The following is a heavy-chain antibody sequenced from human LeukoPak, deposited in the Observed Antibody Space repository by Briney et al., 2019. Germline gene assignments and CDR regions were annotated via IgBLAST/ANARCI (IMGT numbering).Heavy chain of an antibody. Sequence: SETLSLTCTVSGGSISSSSYYWGWIRQPPGKGLEWIGSIYYSGSTYYNPSLKSRVTISVDTSKNQFSLKLSSVTAAGTAVYYCASTKLRFLEWLRFDPWGQGTLVTVSS. V-gene: IGHV4-39*01. J-gene: IGHJ5*02. CDR3: ASTKLRFLEWLRFDP. D-gene: IGHD3-3*01. CDR1: GGSISSSSYY. CDR2: IYYSGST.